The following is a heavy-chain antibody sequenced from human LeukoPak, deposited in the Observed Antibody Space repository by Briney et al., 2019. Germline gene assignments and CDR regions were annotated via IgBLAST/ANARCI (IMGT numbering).Heavy chain of an antibody. CDR3: ARDPRNYYDSSGYLDY. V-gene: IGHV1-69*04. CDR1: ACSFSSYA. D-gene: IGHD3-22*01. CDR2: VIPILGIA. J-gene: IGHJ4*02. Sequence: ASVKVSCKASACSFSSYAIIWVRQAPGQGLEWMGRVIPILGIANYAQKFQGRVTITADKSTSTAYMELSSLRSEDTAVYYCARDPRNYYDSSGYLDYWGQGTLVTVSS.